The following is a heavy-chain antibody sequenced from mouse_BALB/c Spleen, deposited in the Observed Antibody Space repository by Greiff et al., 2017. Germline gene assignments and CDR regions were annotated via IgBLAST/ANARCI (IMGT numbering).Heavy chain of an antibody. J-gene: IGHJ3*01. CDR2: ISSGSSTI. V-gene: IGHV5-17*02. CDR3: ARWGSEGFAY. Sequence: EVQVVESGGGLVQPGGSRKLSCAASGFTFSSFGMHWVRQAPEKGLEWVAYISSGSSTIYYADTVKGRFTISRDNPKNTLFLQMTSLRSEDTAMYYCARWGSEGFAYWGQGTLVTVSA. CDR1: GFTFSSFG.